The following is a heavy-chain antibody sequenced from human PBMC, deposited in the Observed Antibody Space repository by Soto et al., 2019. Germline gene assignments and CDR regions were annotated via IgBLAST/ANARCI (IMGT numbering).Heavy chain of an antibody. CDR3: ASVPTTVTSYWYFDL. J-gene: IGHJ2*01. CDR1: GGTFSSYT. V-gene: IGHV1-69*02. CDR2: IIPILGIA. D-gene: IGHD4-17*01. Sequence: QVQLVQSGAEVKKPGSSVKVSCKASGGTFSSYTISWVRQAPGQGLEWMGRIIPILGIANYAQKFQGRVTITADKSTSTAYMELSSLRSEDTAVYYCASVPTTVTSYWYFDLWGRGTLVTVSS.